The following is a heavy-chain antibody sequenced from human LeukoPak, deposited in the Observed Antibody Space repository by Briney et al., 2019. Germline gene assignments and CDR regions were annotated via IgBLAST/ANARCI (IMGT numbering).Heavy chain of an antibody. CDR3: AKGRVAVYNSPHYFDY. Sequence: GGSLRLSCAASGFTFSSYSMNWVRQAPGKGLEWVSYISSSSSTIYYADSVKGRFTISRDNAKNSLYVQMNSLRAEDTAVYYCAKGRVAVYNSPHYFDYWGQGTLVTVSS. D-gene: IGHD5-24*01. J-gene: IGHJ4*02. V-gene: IGHV3-48*04. CDR1: GFTFSSYS. CDR2: ISSSSSTI.